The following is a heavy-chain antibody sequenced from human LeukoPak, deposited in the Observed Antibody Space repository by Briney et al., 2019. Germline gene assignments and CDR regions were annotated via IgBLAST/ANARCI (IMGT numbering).Heavy chain of an antibody. D-gene: IGHD7-27*01. V-gene: IGHV3-9*01. J-gene: IGHJ4*02. CDR3: AKDSLPLGAGWY. Sequence: GGSLRLSCAASGFTFDDYAMHWVRQAPGEGLEWVSGISWNSGSIGYADSVKGRFTISRDNAKNSLYLQMNSLRAEDTALYYCAKDSLPLGAGWYWGQGTLVTVSS. CDR1: GFTFDDYA. CDR2: ISWNSGSI.